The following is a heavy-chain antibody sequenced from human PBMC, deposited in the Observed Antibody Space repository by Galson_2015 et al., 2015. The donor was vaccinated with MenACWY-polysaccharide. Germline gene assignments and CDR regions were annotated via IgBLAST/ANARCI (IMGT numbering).Heavy chain of an antibody. Sequence: SLRLSCAASGFTFSSYAMSWVRQAPGKGLEWVSAISGRGGSTYYADSVRGRFNISRDNSKNTLYLQMNSLRAEDTAIYYCAIDERSGWFGIFDYWGQGILVTVSS. CDR3: AIDERSGWFGIFDY. V-gene: IGHV3-23*01. D-gene: IGHD6-19*01. CDR2: ISGRGGST. CDR1: GFTFSSYA. J-gene: IGHJ4*02.